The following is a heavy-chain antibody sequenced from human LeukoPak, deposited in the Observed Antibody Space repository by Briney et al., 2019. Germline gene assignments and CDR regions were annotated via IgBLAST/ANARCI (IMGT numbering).Heavy chain of an antibody. CDR3: AKRSGDY. J-gene: IGHJ4*02. V-gene: IGHV3-7*03. D-gene: IGHD3-10*01. CDR1: GFTFSTYW. Sequence: GGSLRLSCAASGFTFSTYWMTWVRQAPGKGLEWMANIKQDGSEKYFVDSVKGRFTISRDNANNSLYLQMNSLRAEDTAVYYCAKRSGDYWGQGTLVTVSS. CDR2: IKQDGSEK.